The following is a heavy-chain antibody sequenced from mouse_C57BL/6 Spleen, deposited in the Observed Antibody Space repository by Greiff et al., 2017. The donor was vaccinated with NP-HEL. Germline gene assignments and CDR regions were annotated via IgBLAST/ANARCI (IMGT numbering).Heavy chain of an antibody. CDR1: GYTFTSYW. CDR2: IDPNSGGT. V-gene: IGHV1-72*01. D-gene: IGHD1-1*02. J-gene: IGHJ3*01. Sequence: QVQLKQPGAELVKPGASVKLSCKASGYTFTSYWMHWVKQRPGRGLEGIGRIDPNSGGTKDNEKFKSKATLTVDKPSSTAYMQLSSLTSEDSAVYYCAREDLVFDYWGQGTLVTVSA. CDR3: AREDLVFDY.